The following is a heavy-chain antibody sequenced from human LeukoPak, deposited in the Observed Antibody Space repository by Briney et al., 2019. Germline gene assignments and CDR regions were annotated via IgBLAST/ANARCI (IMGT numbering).Heavy chain of an antibody. J-gene: IGHJ3*02. V-gene: IGHV3-53*01. D-gene: IGHD6-13*01. CDR1: GFTVSSNY. Sequence: GGSLRLSCAASGFTVSSNYMSWVRQAPGKGLEWVSVIYSGGSTYYADSVKGRFTISRDNYKNTLYLQMNSLRAEDTAVYYCARDVAAAGTKGLSAFDIWGQGTMVTVSS. CDR3: ARDVAAAGTKGLSAFDI. CDR2: IYSGGST.